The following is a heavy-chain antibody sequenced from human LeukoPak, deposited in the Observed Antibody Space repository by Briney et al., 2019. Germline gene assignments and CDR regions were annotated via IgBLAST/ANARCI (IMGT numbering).Heavy chain of an antibody. CDR1: GFTFSSYW. V-gene: IGHV3-7*01. D-gene: IGHD4-17*01. J-gene: IGHJ4*02. CDR2: IKQDGSEK. CDR3: ARVSPNTVTTLQYFDY. Sequence: GRSLRLSCAASGFTFSSYWMSWVRQAPGKGLEWVANIKQDGSEKYVDSVKGRFTISRDNAKNSLYLQMNSLRAEDTAVYYCARVSPNTVTTLQYFDYWGQGTLVTVSS.